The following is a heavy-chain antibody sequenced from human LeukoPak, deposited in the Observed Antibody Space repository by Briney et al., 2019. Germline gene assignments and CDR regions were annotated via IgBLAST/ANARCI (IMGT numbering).Heavy chain of an antibody. CDR2: IYYSGST. Sequence: TSQTLSLTCTVSGGSISSGDYYWSWIRQPPGKGLEWIGYIYYSGSTYYNPSLKSRVTISVDTSKNQFSLKLSPVTAADTAVYYCAREGSGSYHNWFDPWGQGTLVTVSS. CDR3: AREGSGSYHNWFDP. J-gene: IGHJ5*02. CDR1: GGSISSGDYY. V-gene: IGHV4-30-4*08. D-gene: IGHD1-26*01.